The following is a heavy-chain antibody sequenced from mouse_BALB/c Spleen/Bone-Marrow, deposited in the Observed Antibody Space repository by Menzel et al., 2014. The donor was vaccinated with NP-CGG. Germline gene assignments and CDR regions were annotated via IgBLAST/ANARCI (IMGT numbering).Heavy chain of an antibody. CDR3: ARQIYFPYFDY. CDR2: ISNGGGST. CDR1: GFTFSSYT. Sequence: DVVLVESGGGLVQPGGSLKLSCAASGFTFSSYTMSWVRQAPEKRLEWVAYISNGGGSTYYPDTVKGRFTISRDNAKNTLYLQMSSLKSEDTAMYYCARQIYFPYFDYWGQGTTLTASS. J-gene: IGHJ2*01. V-gene: IGHV5-12-2*01. D-gene: IGHD2-1*01.